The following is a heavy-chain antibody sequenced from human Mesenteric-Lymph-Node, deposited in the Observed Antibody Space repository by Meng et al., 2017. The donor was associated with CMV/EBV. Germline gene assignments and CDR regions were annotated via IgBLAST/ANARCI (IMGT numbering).Heavy chain of an antibody. D-gene: IGHD3-10*02. CDR3: ARIDLQWNGLTMLTYGLDV. V-gene: IGHV6-1*01. Sequence: SETLSLTCAISGDTVSTNGAAWNWIRQSPSRGLEWLGRTYYRSKWFADYAESVKGRININPDTSKNQFSLQLNSVTPEDTAVYYCARIDLQWNGLTMLTYGLDVWGQGTTVTVSS. CDR1: GDTVSTNGAA. CDR2: TYYRSKWFA. J-gene: IGHJ6*02.